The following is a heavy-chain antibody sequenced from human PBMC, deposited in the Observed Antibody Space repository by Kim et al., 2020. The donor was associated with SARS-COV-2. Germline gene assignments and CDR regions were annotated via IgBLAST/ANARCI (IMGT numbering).Heavy chain of an antibody. Sequence: SVKVSCKASGGTFGRHVISWVRQAPGQGLEWMGAIIPMSGSSSHAQNFQDRASITADASTGTVYLELWSLRSEDTAVYYFARDVAVVSAAIPGNDASDI. CDR1: GGTFGRHV. J-gene: IGHJ3*02. V-gene: IGHV1-69*13. CDR2: IIPMSGSS. D-gene: IGHD2-2*01. CDR3: ARDVAVVSAAIPGNDASDI.